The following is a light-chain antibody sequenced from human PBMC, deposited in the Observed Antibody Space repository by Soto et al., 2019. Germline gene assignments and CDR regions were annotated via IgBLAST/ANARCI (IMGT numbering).Light chain of an antibody. CDR2: DAS. CDR3: QQYGSSPT. J-gene: IGKJ2*01. Sequence: EIVLTQSPGTLSLSPGERVTLSCRASQSVPINYLAWYQQKPGQAPRLLIYDASTRATGIPDRFSGSGSGTDFTLTISRLEPEDFAVYYCQQYGSSPTFGRGTKLEIK. CDR1: QSVPINY. V-gene: IGKV3-20*01.